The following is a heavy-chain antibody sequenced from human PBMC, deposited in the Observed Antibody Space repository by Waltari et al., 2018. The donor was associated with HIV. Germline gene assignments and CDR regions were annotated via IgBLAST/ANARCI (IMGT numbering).Heavy chain of an antibody. Sequence: QVQLVQSGAAGKKPGASVKLSCTASGYTFTYYYVHWLQQAPGQGLEWMGWPDPKTGGPNYGRKFQARVTMTRDTSISTAYMELDRLTSDDTGVYYCARDISSGWYYLRFWGQGTLLTVSS. CDR2: PDPKTGGP. J-gene: IGHJ4*02. V-gene: IGHV1-2*02. D-gene: IGHD6-19*01. CDR3: ARDISSGWYYLRF. CDR1: GYTFTYYY.